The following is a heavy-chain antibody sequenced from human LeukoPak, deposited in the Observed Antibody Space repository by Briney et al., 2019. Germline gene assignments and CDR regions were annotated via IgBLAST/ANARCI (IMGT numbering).Heavy chain of an antibody. V-gene: IGHV4-38-2*02. J-gene: IGHJ4*02. D-gene: IGHD6-19*01. Sequence: SETLSLTCTVSGYSISSGYYWGWIRQPPGKGLEWIGSIYHSGSTYYNPSLKSRVTISVDTSKNQFSLKLSSVTAADTAVYYCARGRSSGYYFDYWGQGTLVTVSS. CDR1: GYSISSGYY. CDR2: IYHSGST. CDR3: ARGRSSGYYFDY.